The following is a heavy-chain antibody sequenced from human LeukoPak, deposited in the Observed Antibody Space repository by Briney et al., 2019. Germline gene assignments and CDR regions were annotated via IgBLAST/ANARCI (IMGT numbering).Heavy chain of an antibody. Sequence: GGSLRLSCAASGFTFSSYGMHWVRQAPGKGLEWVAVISYDGSNKYYADSVKGRFTISRDNSKNTLYLQMNSLRAEDTAVYYCARAPRGVVVIALVYFDYWGQGTLVTVSS. CDR1: GFTFSSYG. V-gene: IGHV3-30*03. CDR3: ARAPRGVVVIALVYFDY. CDR2: ISYDGSNK. J-gene: IGHJ4*02. D-gene: IGHD2-21*01.